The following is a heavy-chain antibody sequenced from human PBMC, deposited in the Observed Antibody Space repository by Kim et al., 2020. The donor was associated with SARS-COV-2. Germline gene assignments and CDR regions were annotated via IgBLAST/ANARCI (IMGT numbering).Heavy chain of an antibody. Sequence: ASVKVSCKASGDAFTSYYVHWVRQAPTHGLEWMGTINPTDGATTYSQRFQGRVSMARDMFTSTADMELRSLTIEDTAVYYCVKQSGDYSALDHWGPGTLVTVSS. CDR3: VKQSGDYSALDH. D-gene: IGHD2-21*01. J-gene: IGHJ4*02. CDR2: INPTDGAT. CDR1: GDAFTSYY. V-gene: IGHV1-46*01.